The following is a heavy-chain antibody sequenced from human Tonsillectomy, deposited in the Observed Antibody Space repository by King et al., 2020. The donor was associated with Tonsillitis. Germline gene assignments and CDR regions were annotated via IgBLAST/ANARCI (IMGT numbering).Heavy chain of an antibody. CDR2: IKQDGSEK. J-gene: IGHJ4*02. CDR3: ARGCTYYDILTGYYPFDY. D-gene: IGHD3-9*01. CDR1: GFTFSSYW. V-gene: IGHV3-7*03. Sequence: VQLVESGGGLVQPGGSLRLSCAASGFTFSSYWMSWVRQAPGKGLEWVANIKQDGSEKYYVDSVKGRFTITRDNAKNSLYLQMNRLRAEDTAVYYCARGCTYYDILTGYYPFDYWGQGTLVTVSS.